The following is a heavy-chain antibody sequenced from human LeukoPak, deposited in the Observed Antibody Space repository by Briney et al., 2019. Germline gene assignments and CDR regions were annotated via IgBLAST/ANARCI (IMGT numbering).Heavy chain of an antibody. V-gene: IGHV1-8*03. D-gene: IGHD4-17*01. CDR1: GYTFTTYD. Sequence: ASVTVSCKASGYTFTTYDINWVRQASGQGGAWMGWMNPNSGKTAYAQKFQGRVTITRNTSISTAYMELSSLRSEDTAVYYCARLNGRDAFDIWGQGTMLTVSS. CDR3: ARLNGRDAFDI. CDR2: MNPNSGKT. J-gene: IGHJ3*02.